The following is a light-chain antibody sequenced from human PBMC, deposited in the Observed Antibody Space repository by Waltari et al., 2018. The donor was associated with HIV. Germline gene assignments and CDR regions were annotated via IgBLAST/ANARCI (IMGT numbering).Light chain of an antibody. CDR1: NSNLGNNI. CDR3: GTWDSSLSLYV. CDR2: DSG. Sequence: QSILTQPPSVSAAPGQKFTISCSGDNSNLGNNIVSWYQQVPGRAPRLLIYDSGTRPPCIPDRVAASKAGVSATLGRAGLQIVDEADYYCGTWDSSLSLYVCGPGTTVAVL. J-gene: IGLJ1*01. V-gene: IGLV1-51*01.